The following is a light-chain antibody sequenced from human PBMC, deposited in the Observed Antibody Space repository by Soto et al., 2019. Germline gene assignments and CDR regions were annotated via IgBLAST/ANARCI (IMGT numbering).Light chain of an antibody. Sequence: DIVMTQSPDSLAVSLGERATINCKSSQSVLYSSNNKNYLAWYQQKPGQPPKLLIYWASTRESGVPDRFSGSGCGSDFTRTISSLQAEDMAVYYCQQYYSTPFTFGPGTKVDIK. CDR1: QSVLYSSNNKNY. V-gene: IGKV4-1*01. J-gene: IGKJ3*01. CDR2: WAS. CDR3: QQYYSTPFT.